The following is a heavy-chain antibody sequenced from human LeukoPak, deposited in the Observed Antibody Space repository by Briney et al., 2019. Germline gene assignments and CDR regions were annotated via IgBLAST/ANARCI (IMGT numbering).Heavy chain of an antibody. CDR3: ARAVVGKEDLDY. V-gene: IGHV3-30-3*01. CDR1: GFTFGSYA. D-gene: IGHD6-13*01. Sequence: GGSLRLSCAASGFTFGSYAMSWVRQAPGKGLEWVAVISHDGSTKYYADSVKGRFTISRDNSKNTLYLQMNSLRAEDTAVYYCARAVVGKEDLDYWGQGTLVTVSS. J-gene: IGHJ4*02. CDR2: ISHDGSTK.